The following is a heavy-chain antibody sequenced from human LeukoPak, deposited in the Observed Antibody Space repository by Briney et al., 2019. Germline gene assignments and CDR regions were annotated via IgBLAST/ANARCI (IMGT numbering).Heavy chain of an antibody. J-gene: IGHJ4*02. CDR1: GFTFSSYW. D-gene: IGHD5-12*01. Sequence: GGSLRLSCAASGFTFSSYWMSWVRQAPGKGLEWVSYISGNSKAINYADSVKGRFTVSRDNAKNSLYLQMNSLRAEDTAVYYCATYSGYDRIFDYWGQGTLVTVSS. CDR3: ATYSGYDRIFDY. V-gene: IGHV3-48*01. CDR2: ISGNSKAI.